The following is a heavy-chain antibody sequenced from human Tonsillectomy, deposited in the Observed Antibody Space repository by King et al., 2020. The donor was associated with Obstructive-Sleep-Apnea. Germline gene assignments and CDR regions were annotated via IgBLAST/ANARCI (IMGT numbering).Heavy chain of an antibody. CDR3: ARGGSTSWRYYYYGMDV. J-gene: IGHJ6*02. Sequence: QLQESGPGLVKPSETLSLTCTVSGYSTSSGYYWGWIRQPPGKGLEWIGSIYHSGSTYYNPSLKSRVTISVDTSKNQFSLKLSSVTAAATAVYYCARGGSTSWRYYYYGMDVWGQGTTVTVSS. CDR1: GYSTSSGYY. CDR2: IYHSGST. V-gene: IGHV4-38-2*02. D-gene: IGHD2-2*01.